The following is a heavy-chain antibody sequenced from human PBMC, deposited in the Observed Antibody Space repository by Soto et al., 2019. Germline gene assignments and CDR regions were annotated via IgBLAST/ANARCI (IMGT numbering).Heavy chain of an antibody. CDR1: GFTFSSYA. CDR2: ISGSGGST. Sequence: GGSLRLSCAASGFTFSSYAMSWVRQAPGKGLEWVSDISGSGGSTYYADSVKGRFTISRDNSKNTLYLQMNSLRAEDTAVYYCAKAMGYRSSFDAFDIWGQGTMVTVSS. J-gene: IGHJ3*02. CDR3: AKAMGYRSSFDAFDI. V-gene: IGHV3-23*01. D-gene: IGHD6-6*01.